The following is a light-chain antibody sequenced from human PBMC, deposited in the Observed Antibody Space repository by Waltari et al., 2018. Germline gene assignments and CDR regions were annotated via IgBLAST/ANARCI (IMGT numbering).Light chain of an antibody. Sequence: DIQMTQSPTSVSASVGDRVTITCRASRGISNWLAWYQQKSGQAPKLLIDAASNLQSGVPSRFSGSGAATDFTLTINSLQPEDFATYYCQQANSFPPTFGQGTKVEIK. V-gene: IGKV1-12*01. CDR3: QQANSFPPT. J-gene: IGKJ2*01. CDR1: RGISNW. CDR2: AAS.